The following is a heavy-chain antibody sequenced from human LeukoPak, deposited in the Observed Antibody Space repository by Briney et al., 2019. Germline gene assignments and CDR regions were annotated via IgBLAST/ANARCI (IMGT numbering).Heavy chain of an antibody. Sequence: SETLSLTCAVSGGSISSGGYSWSWIRQPPGKGLEWIGYIYHSGSTYYNPSLKSRVTISVDRSKNQFSLKLSSVTAADTAVYCCARGRTGTSGFDPWGQGTLVTVSS. CDR3: ARGRTGTSGFDP. CDR1: GGSISSGGYS. J-gene: IGHJ5*02. D-gene: IGHD1-1*01. CDR2: IYHSGST. V-gene: IGHV4-30-2*01.